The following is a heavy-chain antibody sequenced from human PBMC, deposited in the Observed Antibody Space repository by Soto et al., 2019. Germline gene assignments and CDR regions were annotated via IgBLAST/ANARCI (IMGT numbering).Heavy chain of an antibody. CDR1: GASVSSGNYY. CDR2: ISYSGST. J-gene: IGHJ4*02. Sequence: PSETLSLTCTVSGASVSSGNYYWSWIRQPPGKGLECIGYISYSGSTNYNPSLKSRVTISIDTSKNQFSLKLSSVTAADTAGYYCARGSGSYYSDWGKGTPVTFYS. CDR3: ARGSGSYYSD. D-gene: IGHD1-26*01. V-gene: IGHV4-61*01.